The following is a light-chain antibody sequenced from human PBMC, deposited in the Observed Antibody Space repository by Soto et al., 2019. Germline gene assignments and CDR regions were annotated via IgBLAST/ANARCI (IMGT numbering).Light chain of an antibody. J-gene: IGKJ1*01. CDR3: QQYGSSGT. CDR2: GAS. V-gene: IGKV3-20*01. CDR1: QSVSSD. Sequence: EIVMTQSAATLSVSPGERGTLFFRASQSVSSDVAWYQQRPGQAPRLLIYGASNRATGIPDRVSGSGSGTDFTLTISRLEPDDFAVYYCQQYGSSGTFGQGTKV.